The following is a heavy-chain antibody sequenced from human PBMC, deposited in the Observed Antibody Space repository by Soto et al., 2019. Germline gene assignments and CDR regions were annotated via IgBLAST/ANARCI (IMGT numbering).Heavy chain of an antibody. J-gene: IGHJ6*02. V-gene: IGHV3-30-3*01. CDR1: GFTFSSYA. Sequence: GGSLRLSCAASGFTFSSYAMHWVRQAPGKGLEWVAVISYDGSNKYYADSVKGRFTISRDNSKNTLYLQMNSLRAEDTAVYYCARDEGRQLWFAVLIAGPYGMDVWGQGTTVTVSS. CDR2: ISYDGSNK. CDR3: ARDEGRQLWFAVLIAGPYGMDV. D-gene: IGHD5-18*01.